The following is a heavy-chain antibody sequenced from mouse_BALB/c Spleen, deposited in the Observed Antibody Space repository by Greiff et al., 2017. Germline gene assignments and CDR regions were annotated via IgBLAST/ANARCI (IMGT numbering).Heavy chain of an antibody. CDR3: ARAYGNYVRDFDY. J-gene: IGHJ2*01. Sequence: QVQLQQSGPGLVEPSQSLSITCTVSGFSLTSYGVHWVRQPPGKGLEWLGVIWAGGSTNYNSALMSRLSISKDNSKSQVFLKMNSLQTDDTAMYYCARAYGNYVRDFDYWGQGTTLTVSS. CDR2: IWAGGST. D-gene: IGHD2-1*01. CDR1: GFSLTSYG. V-gene: IGHV2-9*02.